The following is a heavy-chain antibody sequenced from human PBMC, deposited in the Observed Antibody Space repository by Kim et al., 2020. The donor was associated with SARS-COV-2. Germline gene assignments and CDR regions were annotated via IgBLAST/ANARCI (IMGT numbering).Heavy chain of an antibody. J-gene: IGHJ3*02. D-gene: IGHD1-26*01. Sequence: AESVKGRFTISRDNAKNSLYLQMNSLRAEDTAVYYCARTIVGATSYAFDIWGQGTMVTVSS. CDR3: ARTIVGATSYAFDI. V-gene: IGHV3-21*01.